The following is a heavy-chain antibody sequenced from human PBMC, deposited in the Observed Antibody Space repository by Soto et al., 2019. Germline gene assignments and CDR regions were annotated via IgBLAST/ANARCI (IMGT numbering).Heavy chain of an antibody. D-gene: IGHD2-8*01. J-gene: IGHJ6*02. Sequence: QGQLVQSGPEAKKPGASVKVSCKASGYTFSRYGISWVRQAPGQGLEWMGWISGYNGDTKYAQKVQGGVTMTIDTSTYPAYMELRSLTSDDTAIYYCAKNGQPPYYYYGMDVWGQGTTVTVSS. CDR1: GYTFSRYG. CDR3: AKNGQPPYYYYGMDV. CDR2: ISGYNGDT. V-gene: IGHV1-18*01.